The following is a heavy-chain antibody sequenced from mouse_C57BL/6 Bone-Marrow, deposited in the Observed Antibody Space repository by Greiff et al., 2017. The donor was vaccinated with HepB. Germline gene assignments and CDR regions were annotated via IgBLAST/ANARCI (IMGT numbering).Heavy chain of an antibody. CDR3: AREDYAPYYFDY. J-gene: IGHJ2*01. V-gene: IGHV1-59*01. CDR2: IDPSDSYT. Sequence: QVQLKQPGAELVRPGTSVKLSCKASGYTFTSYWMHWVKQRPGQGLEWIGVIDPSDSYTNYNQKFKGKATLTVETSSSTAYMQLSSLTSEDSAVYYCAREDYAPYYFDYWGQGTTLTVSS. D-gene: IGHD2-4*01. CDR1: GYTFTSYW.